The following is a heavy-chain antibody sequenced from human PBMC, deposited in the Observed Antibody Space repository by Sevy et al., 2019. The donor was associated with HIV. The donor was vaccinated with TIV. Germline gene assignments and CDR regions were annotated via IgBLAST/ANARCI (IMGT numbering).Heavy chain of an antibody. V-gene: IGHV3-30*09. CDR1: GFTFSSYA. CDR2: TSYDGSKK. Sequence: GGSLRLSCAASGFTFSSYALLWVRRAPGKGLEWVSLTSYDGSKKYYSDSVKGRFAISRDESKTTLFLQMNSLRSEDTAIYYCARVGVSYCTDDCYHRFDYWGRGTLVTVSS. D-gene: IGHD2-21*02. J-gene: IGHJ4*02. CDR3: ARVGVSYCTDDCYHRFDY.